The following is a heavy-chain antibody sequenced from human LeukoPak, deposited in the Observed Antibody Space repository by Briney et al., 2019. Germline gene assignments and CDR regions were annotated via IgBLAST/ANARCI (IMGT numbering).Heavy chain of an antibody. Sequence: SGTLSLTCAVSGGSISSSNWWSWVRQPPGKGLEWIGEIYHSGSTNYNPSLKSRVTISVDKSKNQFSLKLSSVTAADTAVYYCARAGTSTDYGDYVRIFDYWGQGTLVTVSS. CDR2: IYHSGST. CDR3: ARAGTSTDYGDYVRIFDY. D-gene: IGHD4-17*01. J-gene: IGHJ4*02. V-gene: IGHV4-4*02. CDR1: GGSISSSNW.